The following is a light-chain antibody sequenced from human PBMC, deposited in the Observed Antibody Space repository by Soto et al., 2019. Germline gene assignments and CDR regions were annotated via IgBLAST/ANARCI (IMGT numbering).Light chain of an antibody. CDR2: GAS. V-gene: IGKV3-15*01. CDR3: QQYNRWPLT. Sequence: EMVMTQSPVTLSVSPGESATLSCRASQSVISNLAWYQQKPGQAPRLLIYGASTRATGIPDRFRGSGSGTEFTLTNSSLQSGDVAVYYCQQYNRWPLTFGPGTKVDIK. CDR1: QSVISN. J-gene: IGKJ3*01.